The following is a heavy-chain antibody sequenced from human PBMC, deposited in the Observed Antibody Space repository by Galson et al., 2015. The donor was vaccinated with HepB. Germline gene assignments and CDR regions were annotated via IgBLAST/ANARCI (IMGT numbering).Heavy chain of an antibody. D-gene: IGHD6-19*01. Sequence: SLRLSCAASGFTFSSYWMHWVRQAPGKGLVWVSRINSDGSSTSYADSVKGRFTISRDNAKNTLYLQMNSLRAEDTAVYYCARGGQWLVHYYYYGMDVWGQGTTVTVSS. J-gene: IGHJ6*02. CDR3: ARGGQWLVHYYYYGMDV. CDR2: INSDGSST. CDR1: GFTFSSYW. V-gene: IGHV3-74*01.